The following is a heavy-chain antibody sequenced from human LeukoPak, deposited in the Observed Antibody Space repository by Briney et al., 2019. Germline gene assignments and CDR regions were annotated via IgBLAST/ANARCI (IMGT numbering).Heavy chain of an antibody. D-gene: IGHD5-12*01. CDR3: AKATDSGYDYGALFDY. CDR2: ISSSGGST. J-gene: IGHJ4*01. CDR1: GFTFSSYA. Sequence: GGSLRLSCAASGFTFSSYAMSWVRQAPGKGLEWVSAISSSGGSTYYADSAKGRFTISRDNLKNTLYLQMNSLRAEDTALYYCAKATDSGYDYGALFDYWGHGTLVTVSS. V-gene: IGHV3-23*01.